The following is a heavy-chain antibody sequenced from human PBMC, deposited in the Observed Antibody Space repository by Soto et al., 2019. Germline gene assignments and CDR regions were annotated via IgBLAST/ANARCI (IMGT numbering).Heavy chain of an antibody. CDR2: TSGSGGST. CDR3: RWFGEFFDN. D-gene: IGHD3-10*01. V-gene: IGHV3-23*01. Sequence: EVQLLESGGGLVQPGGSLRLSCAASGFTFSSSAMSWVRQAPGKGLEWVSATSGSGGSTYYADSVKGRFTISRDNSKNTLYLQMNSLRAEDTAVYYCRWFGEFFDNWGQGTLVTVSS. J-gene: IGHJ4*02. CDR1: GFTFSSSA.